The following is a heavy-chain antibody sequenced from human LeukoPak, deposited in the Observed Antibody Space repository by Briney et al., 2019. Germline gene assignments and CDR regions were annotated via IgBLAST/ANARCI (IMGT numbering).Heavy chain of an antibody. CDR1: GGSISSSNW. D-gene: IGHD3-10*01. CDR3: ARVGLNMVRGVIPKEAWGWFDP. CDR2: IYHSGST. V-gene: IGHV4-4*02. J-gene: IGHJ5*02. Sequence: SETLSLTCAVSGGSISSSNWWSWVRQPPGKGLEWIGEIYHSGSTNYNPSLKSRVTISVDTSKNQFSLKLSSVTAADTAVYYCARVGLNMVRGVIPKEAWGWFDPWGQGTLVTVSS.